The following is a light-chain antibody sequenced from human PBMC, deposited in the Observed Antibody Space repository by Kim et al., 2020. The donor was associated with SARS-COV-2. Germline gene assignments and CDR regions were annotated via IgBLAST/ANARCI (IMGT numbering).Light chain of an antibody. CDR1: QSVSSY. CDR2: DAS. Sequence: SPGERATLSCRASQSVSSYLAWYQQKPGQAPRLRIYDASNRATGIPARFSGSGSGTDFTLTISSLEPEDFAVYYCQQRSNWPPTFGQGTKVDIK. CDR3: QQRSNWPPT. J-gene: IGKJ1*01. V-gene: IGKV3-11*01.